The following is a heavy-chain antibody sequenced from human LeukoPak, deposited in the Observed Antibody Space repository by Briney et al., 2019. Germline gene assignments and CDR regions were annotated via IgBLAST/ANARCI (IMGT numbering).Heavy chain of an antibody. J-gene: IGHJ4*02. CDR2: VYYSGTT. CDR3: ARQEGYCRGRCYSFYLDH. V-gene: IGHV4-39*01. CDR1: GGSVGSSSYY. Sequence: PSETLSLTCTVSGGSVGSSSYYWAWIRQPPEKGLEWIGSVYYSGTTYYNPSLKSRVTISLDTSSNQLSLELNSVTTTDTAVYYCARQEGYCRGRCYSFYLDHWGQGTLVTVSS. D-gene: IGHD2-15*01.